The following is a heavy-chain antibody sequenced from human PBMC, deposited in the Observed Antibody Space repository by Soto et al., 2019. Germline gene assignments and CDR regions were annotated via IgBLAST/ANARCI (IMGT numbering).Heavy chain of an antibody. J-gene: IGHJ6*03. CDR3: ARVHRGWNERENYFYYMDV. CDR1: GFMCRSYW. Sequence: DLVESGGGLVQPGGSLRLSCVASGFMCRSYWMSWVRWAPGKGLEWVANLKPDGSEKDSVDSVKGRFTISRDNAKNSLYLQMKSLRAEDTAVYYCARVHRGWNERENYFYYMDVWGKGTTVTVSS. CDR2: LKPDGSEK. V-gene: IGHV3-7*01. D-gene: IGHD3-10*01.